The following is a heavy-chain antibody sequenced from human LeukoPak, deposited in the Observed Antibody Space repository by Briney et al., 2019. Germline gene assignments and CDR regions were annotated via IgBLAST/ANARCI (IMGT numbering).Heavy chain of an antibody. D-gene: IGHD6-19*01. CDR1: GFTFSTYN. Sequence: GGSLRLSCAASGFTFSTYNMNWVRQAPGNGLEWVSSIISSSNNIYYADSVKGRFTISRDNVKNSLYLQMNSLRAEDTALYYCAREGSPYNSGWYFDYWGQGTLVTVSS. CDR3: AREGSPYNSGWYFDY. V-gene: IGHV3-21*01. J-gene: IGHJ4*02. CDR2: IISSSNNI.